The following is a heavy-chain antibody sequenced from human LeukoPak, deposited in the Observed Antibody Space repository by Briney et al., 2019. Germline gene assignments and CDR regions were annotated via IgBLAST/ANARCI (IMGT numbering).Heavy chain of an antibody. CDR2: VDPEDGET. V-gene: IGHV1-69-2*01. CDR3: ATSVGFGGPMVYAIQSIAAAGIDSGGNN. D-gene: IGHD6-13*01. CDR1: GYTFTDYY. J-gene: IGHJ4*02. Sequence: GASVKVSCKASGYTFTDYYMHWVQQAPGKGLEWMGRVDPEDGETIYAEKFQGRVTITADTSTDTAYMELSSLRSEDTAVYYCATSVGFGGPMVYAIQSIAAAGIDSGGNNWGQGTLVTVSS.